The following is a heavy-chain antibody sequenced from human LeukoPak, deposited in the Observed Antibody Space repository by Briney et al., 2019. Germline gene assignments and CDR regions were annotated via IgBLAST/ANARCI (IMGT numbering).Heavy chain of an antibody. J-gene: IGHJ3*02. CDR1: GFTFTSYG. D-gene: IGHD4-11*01. Sequence: EASVKVSCKASGFTFTSYGFSWVRQAPGQGIEWMGWISAYNGDTKYAQKFLGRVTMTMDTSTNTVYMELMSLRYDDTAMYYCARIRNYHLQEAVDISGQGTMVTVSS. CDR3: ARIRNYHLQEAVDI. V-gene: IGHV1-18*01. CDR2: ISAYNGDT.